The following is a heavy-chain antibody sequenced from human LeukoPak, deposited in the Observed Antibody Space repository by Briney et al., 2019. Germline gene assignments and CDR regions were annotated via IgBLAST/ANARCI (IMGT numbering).Heavy chain of an antibody. V-gene: IGHV3-15*01. CDR3: ATSGLGL. Sequence: GGSLRLSCAASGFTFSDASMSWVRQAPGKGLEWVAHLNSKTYGATIGCAAPVTGRFTISRDDSKNTLYLQMNSLESEDTALYYCATSGLGLWGQGTLVTVSS. CDR2: LNSKTYGATI. D-gene: IGHD3-16*01. CDR1: GFTFSDAS. J-gene: IGHJ4*02.